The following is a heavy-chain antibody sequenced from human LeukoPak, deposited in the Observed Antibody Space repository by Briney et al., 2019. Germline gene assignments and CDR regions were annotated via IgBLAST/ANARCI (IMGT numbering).Heavy chain of an antibody. J-gene: IGHJ4*02. CDR2: IYYSGST. V-gene: IGHV4-59*08. D-gene: IGHD4-23*01. CDR1: GGSISSYY. Sequence: SETLSLTCTVSGGSISSYYWSWIRQPPGKGLEWIGYIYYSGSTNYNPSLKSRVTISVDTSKNQFSLKLSSVTAADTAVYYCARQSPHANSHYFDYWGQGTLVTVSS. CDR3: ARQSPHANSHYFDY.